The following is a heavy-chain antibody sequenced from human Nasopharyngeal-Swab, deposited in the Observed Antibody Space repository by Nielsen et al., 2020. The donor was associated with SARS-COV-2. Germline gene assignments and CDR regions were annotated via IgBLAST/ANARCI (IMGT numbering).Heavy chain of an antibody. Sequence: GGSLRLSCAASGFTFSSYWMSWVRQAPGKGLEWVAYIKEDGSEKYFVDSVKGRFTISRDNAKNSLYLQMNSLRAEDTAVYYCARDYPRFDYWGQGTLVTVSS. CDR3: ARDYPRFDY. CDR1: GFTFSSYW. J-gene: IGHJ4*02. CDR2: IKEDGSEK. V-gene: IGHV3-7*05. D-gene: IGHD3-16*02.